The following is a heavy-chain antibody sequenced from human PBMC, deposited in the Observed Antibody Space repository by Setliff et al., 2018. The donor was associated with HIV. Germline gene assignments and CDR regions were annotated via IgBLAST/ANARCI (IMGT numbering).Heavy chain of an antibody. CDR2: LYYSGST. CDR3: ARDHNSGTLHAFDL. CDR1: GGSIVRYY. V-gene: IGHV4-59*01. J-gene: IGHJ3*01. Sequence: SETLSLTCTVSGGSIVRYYWTWIRQPPGKGLEWIGYLYYSGSTYYNPSLKSRVTISLDTSKKHFSLDLYSVTAADTAVYYCARDHNSGTLHAFDLWGQGTKVTVSS. D-gene: IGHD1-26*01.